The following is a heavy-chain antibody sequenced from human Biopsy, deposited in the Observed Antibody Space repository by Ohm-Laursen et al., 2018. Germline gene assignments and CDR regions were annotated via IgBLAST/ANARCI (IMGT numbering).Heavy chain of an antibody. D-gene: IGHD3-22*01. J-gene: IGHJ3*01. CDR1: GGDINNYY. Sequence: SETLSLTCNVSGGDINNYYWSWIRQPAGKGLEWIGRIYPRGSTNYNPSLKGRVTMSVDTSKKQLSLRLRSVTAADTAMYYCASVVLGPTNDAFDLWGQGTMVVVSS. CDR2: IYPRGST. V-gene: IGHV4-4*07. CDR3: ASVVLGPTNDAFDL.